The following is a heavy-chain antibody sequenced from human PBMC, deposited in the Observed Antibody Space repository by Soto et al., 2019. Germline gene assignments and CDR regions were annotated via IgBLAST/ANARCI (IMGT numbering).Heavy chain of an antibody. J-gene: IGHJ3*02. D-gene: IGHD6-19*01. Sequence: EVQLVESGGGLVQPGGSLRLSCAASGFTFSSNWMSWVRQAPGKGLEWVANIKQDGSEKYYVDTVKGRFTIARDNAKKSLYLQMNSLRAEDTAVYYCAREIAVAGTGEAFDSWGQGTMVTVSS. CDR1: GFTFSSNW. CDR3: AREIAVAGTGEAFDS. CDR2: IKQDGSEK. V-gene: IGHV3-7*01.